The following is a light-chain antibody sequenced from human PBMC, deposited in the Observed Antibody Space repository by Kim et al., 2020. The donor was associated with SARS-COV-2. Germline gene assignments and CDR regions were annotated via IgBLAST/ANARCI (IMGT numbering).Light chain of an antibody. CDR1: QNIGTS. CDR3: QRYYSYST. Sequence: LSASVGDRITITCRASQNIGTSLAWFQQRSGKAPKVLIYRASSLESGVPSRFSGSGSGTEFTLTISSLQPDDFATYYYQRYYSYSTFGQGTKLEI. CDR2: RAS. V-gene: IGKV1-5*03. J-gene: IGKJ2*01.